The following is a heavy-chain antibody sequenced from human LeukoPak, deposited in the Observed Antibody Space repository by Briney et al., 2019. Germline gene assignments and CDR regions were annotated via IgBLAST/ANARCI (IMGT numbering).Heavy chain of an antibody. CDR3: ARDRLGGFTFDY. D-gene: IGHD3-16*01. V-gene: IGHV1-2*02. CDR2: INPNSGGT. J-gene: IGHJ4*02. Sequence: ASVKVSCKASGYSFTGYYMHWVRQAPGQGLEWMGWINPNSGGTNYAQKFQGRVTMTRDTSISTAYMELSRLRSDDTAVYYCARDRLGGFTFDYWGLGTLVTVSS. CDR1: GYSFTGYY.